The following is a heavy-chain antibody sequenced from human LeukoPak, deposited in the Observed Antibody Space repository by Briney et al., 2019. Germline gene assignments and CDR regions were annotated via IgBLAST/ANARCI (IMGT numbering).Heavy chain of an antibody. V-gene: IGHV4-39*01. Sequence: SETLSFTSTASGATISSNNYYWGCIRQPPGKGLEWIGRIHYSGSTFYNPSRNSLATISMDTSNNQVSLRLRSVTAADTAVYYCARGLLWFRHLSVTAFGIWGQRGMWTVSS. J-gene: IGHJ3*02. CDR2: IHYSGST. CDR3: ARGLLWFRHLSVTAFGI. D-gene: IGHD3-10*01. CDR1: GATISSNNYY.